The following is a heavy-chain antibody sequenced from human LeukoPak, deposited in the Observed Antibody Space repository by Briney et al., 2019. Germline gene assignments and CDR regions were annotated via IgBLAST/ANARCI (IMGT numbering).Heavy chain of an antibody. J-gene: IGHJ4*02. V-gene: IGHV1-18*01. CDR3: ATVGDYIWGSYNDY. Sequence: ASVKVSCKASGYTFTSYGISWVRQAPAQGLEWMGWISAYNGNTNYAQKLQGRVTMTTDTSTSTAYMELRSLRSDDTAVYYCATVGDYIWGSYNDYWGQGTLVTVSS. CDR1: GYTFTSYG. D-gene: IGHD3-16*01. CDR2: ISAYNGNT.